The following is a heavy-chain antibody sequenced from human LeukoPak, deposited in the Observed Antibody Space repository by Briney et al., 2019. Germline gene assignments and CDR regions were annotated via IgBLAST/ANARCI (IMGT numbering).Heavy chain of an antibody. J-gene: IGHJ4*02. CDR1: GYTFTSYG. CDR3: ARGGTQYYYDSSGYFDY. Sequence: GASVKVSCKASGYTFTSYGISRVRQAPGQGLEWMGWISAYNGNTNYAQKLQGRVTMTTDTPTSTAYMELRSLRSDDTAVYYCARGGTQYYYDSSGYFDYWGQGTLVTVSS. V-gene: IGHV1-18*01. CDR2: ISAYNGNT. D-gene: IGHD3-22*01.